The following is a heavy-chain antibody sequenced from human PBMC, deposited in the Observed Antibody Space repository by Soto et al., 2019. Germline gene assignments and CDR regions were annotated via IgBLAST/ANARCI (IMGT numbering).Heavy chain of an antibody. D-gene: IGHD5-18*01. Sequence: GFLGLSCEPSGFSLSSYGMHWVRHAPGKGLEWVAVISYDGSNKYYADSVKGRFNISRDNSKNTLYLQMNSLRAEDTAVYYCAKDFLSLEVTPGINWFDPWGQGTLVTVSS. CDR1: GFSLSSYG. CDR3: AKDFLSLEVTPGINWFDP. J-gene: IGHJ5*02. CDR2: ISYDGSNK. V-gene: IGHV3-30*18.